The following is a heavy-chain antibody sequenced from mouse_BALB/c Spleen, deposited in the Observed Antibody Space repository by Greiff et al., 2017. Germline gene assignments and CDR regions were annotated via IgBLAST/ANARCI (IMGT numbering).Heavy chain of an antibody. J-gene: IGHJ4*01. D-gene: IGHD2-14*01. CDR1: GYTFTSYW. CDR2: IYPGSGST. CDR3: TTSTGRYGNYYAMDY. Sequence: LQQPGSELVRPGASVKLSCKASGYTFTSYWMHWVKQRHGQGLEWIGNIYPGSGSTNYDEKFKSKGTLTVDTSSSTAYMHLSSLTSEDSAVYYCTTSTGRYGNYYAMDYWGQGTSVTVSS. V-gene: IGHV1S22*01.